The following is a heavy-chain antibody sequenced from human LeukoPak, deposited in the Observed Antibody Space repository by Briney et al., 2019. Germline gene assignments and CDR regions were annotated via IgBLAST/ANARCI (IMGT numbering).Heavy chain of an antibody. CDR3: ARGRRTTDIVVVPAANYYYYMDV. V-gene: IGHV1-69*13. CDR1: GGTFSSYA. Sequence: GASVKVSCKASGGTFSSYAISWVRQAPGQGLGWMGGIIPIFGTANYAQKFQGRVTITADESTSTAYMELSSLRSEDTAVYYCARGRRTTDIVVVPAANYYYYMDVWGKGTTVTISS. J-gene: IGHJ6*03. D-gene: IGHD2-2*01. CDR2: IIPIFGTA.